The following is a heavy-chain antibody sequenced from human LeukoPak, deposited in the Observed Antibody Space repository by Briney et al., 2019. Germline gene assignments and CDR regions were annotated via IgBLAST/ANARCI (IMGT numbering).Heavy chain of an antibody. CDR2: ISVYKGNK. Sequence: ASVKVSCKASGYTFTSYGISWVRQVPGQGLEWMGWISVYKGNKNYAQKLQGRVTMTTDTSTSTAYMELRSLRSDDTAVYYCARIRGDSSSFDYWGQGTLVTVSS. D-gene: IGHD6-6*01. V-gene: IGHV1-18*01. CDR3: ARIRGDSSSFDY. CDR1: GYTFTSYG. J-gene: IGHJ4*02.